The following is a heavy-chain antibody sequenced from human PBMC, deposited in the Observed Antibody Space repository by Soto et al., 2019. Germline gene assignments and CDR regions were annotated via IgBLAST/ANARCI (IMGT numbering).Heavy chain of an antibody. CDR2: IYHSGST. D-gene: IGHD5-12*01. V-gene: IGHV4-30-2*01. CDR1: GGSISSGGYS. J-gene: IGHJ4*02. Sequence: LQLQESGSGLVKPSQTLSLTCAVSGGSISSGGYSWSWIRQPPGKGLEWIGYIYHSGSTYYNPSLKSRVTISVDRSKNQFSLKLSSVTAADTAVYYCARGADIVAGGFDYWGQGTLVTVSS. CDR3: ARGADIVAGGFDY.